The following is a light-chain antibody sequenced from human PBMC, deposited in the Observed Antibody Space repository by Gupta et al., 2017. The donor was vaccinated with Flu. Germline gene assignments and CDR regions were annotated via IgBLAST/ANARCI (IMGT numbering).Light chain of an antibody. V-gene: IGKV4-1*01. CDR1: QSVLYSSNNKNY. CDR2: WAS. J-gene: IGKJ1*01. CDR3: QQYYSTWT. Sequence: DIVMTQSPDSLAVSLGERATINCKSSQSVLYSSNNKNYFAWYQQKPGQPPKMLIYWASTRKSVVPDRFSGSGSGTDFTLTISGLQAEDVAFYYCQQYYSTWTFGQGTKVEIK.